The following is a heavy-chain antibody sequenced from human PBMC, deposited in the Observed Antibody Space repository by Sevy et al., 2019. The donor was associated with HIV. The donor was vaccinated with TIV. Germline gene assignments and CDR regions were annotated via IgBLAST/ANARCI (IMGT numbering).Heavy chain of an antibody. J-gene: IGHJ6*03. CDR1: GFTFSSYA. D-gene: IGHD3-16*02. CDR2: ISGSGGST. Sequence: GGSLRLSCAASGFTFSSYAMSWVRQAPGKGLEWFSAISGSGGSTYYADSVKGRFTISRDNSKNTLYLQMNSLRPEDTAVYYCAKLPAYDYVWGSYRYTGGYYYYMDVWGKGTTVTVSS. CDR3: AKLPAYDYVWGSYRYTGGYYYYMDV. V-gene: IGHV3-23*01.